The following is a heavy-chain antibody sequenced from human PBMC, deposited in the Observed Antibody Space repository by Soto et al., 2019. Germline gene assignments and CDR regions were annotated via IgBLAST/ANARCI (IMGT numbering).Heavy chain of an antibody. CDR3: ARDPRRYFCSGGSCYGWFDP. CDR1: GFTFSSYA. V-gene: IGHV3-30-3*01. Sequence: LRLSCAASGFTFSSYAMHWVRQAPGKGLEWVAVISYDGSNKYYADSVKGRFTISRDNSKNTLYLQMNSLRAEDTAVYYCARDPRRYFCSGGSCYGWFDPWGQGTLVTVSS. D-gene: IGHD2-15*01. CDR2: ISYDGSNK. J-gene: IGHJ5*02.